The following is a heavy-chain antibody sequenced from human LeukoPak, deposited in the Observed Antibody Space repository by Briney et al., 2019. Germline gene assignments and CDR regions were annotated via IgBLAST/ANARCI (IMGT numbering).Heavy chain of an antibody. V-gene: IGHV4-59*01. CDR2: IYYSGGS. D-gene: IGHD4-17*01. CDR1: GGSISSYY. Sequence: SETLSLTCTVSGGSISSYYWSWIRQPPGKGLEWIGYIYYSGGSNYNPSLKSRVTMSADTSKNQFSLTVGSVTAADTALYRCARGTVTTGYFDLWGQGTLVTVSS. J-gene: IGHJ4*02. CDR3: ARGTVTTGYFDL.